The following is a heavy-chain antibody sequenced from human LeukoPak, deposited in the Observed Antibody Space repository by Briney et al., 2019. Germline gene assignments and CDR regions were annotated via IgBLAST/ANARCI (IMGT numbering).Heavy chain of an antibody. Sequence: PSETLSLTCTVSGGSISSGGYYWSWIRQHPGKGLEWIGYIYYSGSTYYNPSLKSRVTMSVDTSKNQFSLKLSSVTAADTAVYYCARGGESTGYYDSSGDYYFDYWGQGTLVTVSS. J-gene: IGHJ4*02. CDR1: GGSISSGGYY. CDR2: IYYSGST. D-gene: IGHD3-22*01. V-gene: IGHV4-31*03. CDR3: ARGGESTGYYDSSGDYYFDY.